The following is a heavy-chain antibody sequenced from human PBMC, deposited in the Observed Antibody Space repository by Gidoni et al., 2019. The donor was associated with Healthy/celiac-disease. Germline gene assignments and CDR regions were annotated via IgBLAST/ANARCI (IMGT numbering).Heavy chain of an antibody. Sequence: EVQLVESGGGLVQPGGSLRLSCAASGSTFSSESMSWVRQAPGKGLEWVSAISGSGGSTYYADSVKGRFTISRDNSKNTLYLQMNSLRAEDTAVYYCAKAGYSYGYGPNYFDYWGQGTLVTVSS. J-gene: IGHJ4*02. CDR1: GSTFSSES. D-gene: IGHD5-18*01. CDR3: AKAGYSYGYGPNYFDY. CDR2: ISGSGGST. V-gene: IGHV3-23*04.